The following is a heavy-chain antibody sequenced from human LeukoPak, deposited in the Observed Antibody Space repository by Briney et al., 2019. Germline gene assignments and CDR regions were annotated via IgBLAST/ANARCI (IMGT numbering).Heavy chain of an antibody. CDR3: AREGIAAADAFDI. J-gene: IGHJ3*02. CDR2: INSDGSST. CDR1: GFTFSSYW. Sequence: GGSLRLSCAASGFTFSSYWMHWVRQAPGKGLVWVSRINSDGSSTSYADPVKGRFTISRDNAKNTLYLQMNSLRAEDTAVYYCAREGIAAADAFDIWGQGTMVTVSS. D-gene: IGHD6-13*01. V-gene: IGHV3-74*01.